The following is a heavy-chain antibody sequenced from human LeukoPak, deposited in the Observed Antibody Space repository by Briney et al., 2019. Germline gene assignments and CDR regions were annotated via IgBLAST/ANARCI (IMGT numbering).Heavy chain of an antibody. Sequence: PGGSLRLSCAASGFTFSTYAMNWVRQAPGKGLEWVSSISSSSSYIYYADSVKGRFTISRDNTKNTLYLQMDSLRADDTAVYYCANVYSGLGYWGQGTLVTVSP. CDR2: ISSSSSYI. J-gene: IGHJ4*02. V-gene: IGHV3-21*04. D-gene: IGHD5-12*01. CDR1: GFTFSTYA. CDR3: ANVYSGLGY.